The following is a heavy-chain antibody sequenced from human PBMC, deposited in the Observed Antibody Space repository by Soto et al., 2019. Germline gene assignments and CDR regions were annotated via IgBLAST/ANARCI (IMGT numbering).Heavy chain of an antibody. CDR2: INHSGST. D-gene: IGHD6-13*01. J-gene: IGHJ6*03. V-gene: IGHV4-34*01. Sequence: SETLSLTCAVYGGSLSGYYWSWIRQPPGKGLEWIGEINHSGSTNYNPSLKSRVTISVDTSKNQFSLKLSSVTAADTAVYYCARGRSSWYLPVSAEIRGKYYLDVWAKGTTFTVSS. CDR1: GGSLSGYY. CDR3: ARGRSSWYLPVSAEIRGKYYLDV.